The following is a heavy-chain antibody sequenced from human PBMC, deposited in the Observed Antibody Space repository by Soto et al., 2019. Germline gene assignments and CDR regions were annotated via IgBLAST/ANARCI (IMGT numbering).Heavy chain of an antibody. CDR1: GDSISSGGYS. J-gene: IGHJ6*02. D-gene: IGHD6-19*01. CDR3: ARGKKKQWLANYGMDV. Sequence: SETLSLTCAVSGDSISSGGYSWNWIRQPPGKGLEWIGYIYHSGGTDYNPSLKSRVTISVDTSKNQFSLKLSSVTAADTAVYYCARGKKKQWLANYGMDVWGQGTTVTVSS. CDR2: IYHSGGT. V-gene: IGHV4-30-2*01.